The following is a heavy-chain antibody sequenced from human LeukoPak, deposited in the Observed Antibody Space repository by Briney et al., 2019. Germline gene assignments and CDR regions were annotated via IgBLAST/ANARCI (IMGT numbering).Heavy chain of an antibody. CDR3: ARGYYDSRGYSNTFDI. J-gene: IGHJ3*02. CDR2: INYSGNT. CDR1: GASISSSY. Sequence: SETLSLTCAVSGASISSSYWSWIRQPPGKGREWIGYINYSGNTKYNPSLESRVTISVDASNNQFSLRLSSVTAADTAFYYCARGYYDSRGYSNTFDIWGQGTLVTVSS. V-gene: IGHV4-59*01. D-gene: IGHD3-22*01.